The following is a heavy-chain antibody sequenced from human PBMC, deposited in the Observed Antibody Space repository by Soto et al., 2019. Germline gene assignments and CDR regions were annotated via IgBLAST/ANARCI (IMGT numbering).Heavy chain of an antibody. CDR1: GASISSFC. CDR3: ARVGSKSFYYATDV. CDR2: VCTGGTT. J-gene: IGHJ6*02. V-gene: IGHV4-4*09. Sequence: SETLSLTCTVSGASISSFCWTWIRQPPGQGLEWIGYVCTGGTTKYNPSLKSRVTMSVDTPKTQFSLELTSVTAADTAVYYCARVGSKSFYYATDVWGQGTTVTVSS. D-gene: IGHD4-4*01.